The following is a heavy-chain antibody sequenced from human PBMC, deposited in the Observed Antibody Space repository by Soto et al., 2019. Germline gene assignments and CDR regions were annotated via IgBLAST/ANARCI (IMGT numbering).Heavy chain of an antibody. CDR1: DDSLSTYY. CDR2: IYASGST. Sequence: SETLSLTXHVSDDSLSTYYWSWIRQPAGKGLEWIGRIYASGSTNYNPSLKGRVSMSVDTSKKQFSLRMISVTAADTAMYYCARSAIPRGGWFRPWGQGVLVTVSS. V-gene: IGHV4-4*07. CDR3: ARSAIPRGGWFRP. J-gene: IGHJ5*02. D-gene: IGHD2-21*01.